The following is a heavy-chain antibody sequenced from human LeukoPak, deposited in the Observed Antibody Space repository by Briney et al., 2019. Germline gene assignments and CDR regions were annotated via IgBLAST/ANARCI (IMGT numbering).Heavy chain of an antibody. CDR3: ARSKYQLLSQYNWFDP. CDR1: GGSISSGGYY. D-gene: IGHD2-2*01. J-gene: IGHJ5*02. Sequence: TLSLTCTVSGGSISSGGYYWSWIRQHPGKGLEWIGYIYYSGSTYYNPSLKSRVTISVDTSKNQFSLKLSSVTAADTAVYYCARSKYQLLSQYNWFDPWGQGTLVTVSS. CDR2: IYYSGST. V-gene: IGHV4-31*03.